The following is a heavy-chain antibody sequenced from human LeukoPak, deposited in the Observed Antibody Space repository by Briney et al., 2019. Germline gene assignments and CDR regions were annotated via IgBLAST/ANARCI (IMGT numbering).Heavy chain of an antibody. CDR2: IYYSGST. Sequence: SETLSLTCAVYGRSFSDYSWSWIRQPPGKELEWIGYIYYSGSTNYNPSLKSRVSISVDTSESQFSLILRSVTAADTAVYYCARLDFRDGDYVFWYWGQGTLVTVSS. CDR3: ARLDFRDGDYVFWY. CDR1: GRSFSDYS. V-gene: IGHV4-34*11. J-gene: IGHJ4*02. D-gene: IGHD4-17*01.